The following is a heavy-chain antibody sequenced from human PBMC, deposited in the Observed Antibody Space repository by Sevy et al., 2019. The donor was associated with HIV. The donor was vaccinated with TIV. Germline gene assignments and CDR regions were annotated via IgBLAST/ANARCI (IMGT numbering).Heavy chain of an antibody. V-gene: IGHV1-18*01. Sequence: ASVKVSCKASGYTFTSYGISWVRQAPGQGLEWMGWISAYNGNTNYAQKLQGRVTMTTDTSTSTAYMELRSLRSDDTAVYYCARVPSIVVAPASHFDYWGQGTLVTVSS. J-gene: IGHJ4*02. CDR2: ISAYNGNT. CDR3: ARVPSIVVAPASHFDY. D-gene: IGHD2-2*01. CDR1: GYTFTSYG.